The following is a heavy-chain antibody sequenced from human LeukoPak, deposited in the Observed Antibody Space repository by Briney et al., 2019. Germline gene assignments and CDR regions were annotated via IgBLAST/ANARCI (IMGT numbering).Heavy chain of an antibody. V-gene: IGHV4-38-2*01. J-gene: IGHJ4*02. CDR1: GYSISSGYY. Sequence: SETLSLTCAVSGYSISSGYYWGWIRQPPGKGLEWIGNIYHSGSTYYNPSLKSRVTISVDTSKNQFSLKLSSVTAADTAVYYCARGNSYYDSSGYYYQDFWGQGTLVTVSS. CDR3: ARGNSYYDSSGYYYQDF. CDR2: IYHSGST. D-gene: IGHD3-22*01.